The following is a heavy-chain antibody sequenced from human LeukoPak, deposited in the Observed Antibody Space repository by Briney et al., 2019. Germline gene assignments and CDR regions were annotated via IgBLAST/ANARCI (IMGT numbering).Heavy chain of an antibody. CDR3: ASVFFSRGVINYYYYMDV. V-gene: IGHV3-48*03. D-gene: IGHD3-10*01. Sequence: PGGSLRLSCAATRFIFSSYQMNWVRQAPGKGLEWVSYINSSGSTIYYADSVKGRFTISRDNAKNSLYLQMNRLRAEDTAVYYCASVFFSRGVINYYYYMDVWGKGTTVTISS. CDR2: INSSGSTI. J-gene: IGHJ6*03. CDR1: RFIFSSYQ.